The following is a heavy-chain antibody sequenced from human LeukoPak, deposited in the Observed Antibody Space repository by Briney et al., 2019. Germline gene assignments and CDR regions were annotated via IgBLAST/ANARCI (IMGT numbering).Heavy chain of an antibody. D-gene: IGHD6-19*01. CDR3: AREESQWLVGYYYGMDV. J-gene: IGHJ6*02. CDR1: GSTFSSYW. V-gene: IGHV3-74*01. CDR2: INSDGSST. Sequence: GGALRLSCAASGSTFSSYWMHWVRQAPGKGLVWVSRINSDGSSTSYADSVKGRFTNSRDNAKNTLYLQMNSLRAEDTAVYYCAREESQWLVGYYYGMDVWGQGTTVTVSS.